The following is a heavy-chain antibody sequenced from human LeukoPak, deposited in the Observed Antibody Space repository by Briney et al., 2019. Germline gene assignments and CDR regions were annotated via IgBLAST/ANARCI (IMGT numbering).Heavy chain of an antibody. Sequence: ASVKVSCKASGYTFTGYYMHWVRQAPGQGLEWMGWINPNSGGTNYAQKFQARVTMTRDTSISTAYMELSRLRSDDAAVYYCARGSGQTAPDIVVVPAASAQEFDYWGQGTLVTVSS. CDR2: INPNSGGT. J-gene: IGHJ4*02. V-gene: IGHV1-2*02. CDR3: ARGSGQTAPDIVVVPAASAQEFDY. D-gene: IGHD2-2*01. CDR1: GYTFTGYY.